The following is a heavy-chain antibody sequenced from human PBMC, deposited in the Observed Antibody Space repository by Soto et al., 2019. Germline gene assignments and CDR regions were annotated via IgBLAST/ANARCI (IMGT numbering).Heavy chain of an antibody. CDR3: ARVKGYCTNGVCYGGGYYYMDV. J-gene: IGHJ6*03. V-gene: IGHV4-59*08. CDR1: GGSISSYY. CDR2: IYYSGST. D-gene: IGHD2-8*01. Sequence: PSETLSLTCTVSGGSISSYYWGWIRQPPGKGLERIGYIYYSGSTNYNPSLKSRVTISVDTSKNQFSLKLSSVTAADTAVYYCARVKGYCTNGVCYGGGYYYMDVWGKGTTVTVSS.